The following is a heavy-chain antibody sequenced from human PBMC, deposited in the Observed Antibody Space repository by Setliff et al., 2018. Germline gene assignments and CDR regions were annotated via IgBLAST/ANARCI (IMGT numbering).Heavy chain of an antibody. CDR1: AGSISSGGYY. Sequence: SETLSLTCTVSAGSISSGGYYWSWIRQHPGRGLEWIGYIYYSGSTSYYNPSLKSRVTISVDTSKNQSSLKLSSVTAADTAVYYCARGRAGHSGHWGQGTLVTVSS. CDR3: ARGRAGHSGH. V-gene: IGHV4-31*03. J-gene: IGHJ4*02. CDR2: IYYSGSTS. D-gene: IGHD6-19*01.